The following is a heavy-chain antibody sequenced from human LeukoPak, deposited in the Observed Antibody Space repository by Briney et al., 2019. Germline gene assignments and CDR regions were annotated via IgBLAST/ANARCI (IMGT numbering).Heavy chain of an antibody. Sequence: GGSLRLSCAASGFTFSSYAMSWVRQAPGKGLEWVSAVSGSAGSTYYADSVKGRFTISRDISRNTLYLQMNSLRAEDTAVYYCAKGDTTWELPHDYWGQGTLVTVSS. CDR1: GFTFSSYA. V-gene: IGHV3-23*01. CDR2: VSGSAGST. J-gene: IGHJ4*02. D-gene: IGHD1-26*01. CDR3: AKGDTTWELPHDY.